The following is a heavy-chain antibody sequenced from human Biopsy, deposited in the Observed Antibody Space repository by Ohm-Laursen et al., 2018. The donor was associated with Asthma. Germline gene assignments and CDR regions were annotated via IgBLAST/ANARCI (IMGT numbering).Heavy chain of an antibody. Sequence: GDSVKVSCKTSGYTFNSAGITWVRQAPGQGLEWMGWISVYNGNTKVAQKLQDRVTMITDTSTSTAYMELRSLRSDDMAVYFCARAVDYSHYYGIDVWGQGTTVTVS. D-gene: IGHD3-10*01. V-gene: IGHV1-18*03. CDR1: GYTFNSAG. CDR3: ARAVDYSHYYGIDV. CDR2: ISVYNGNT. J-gene: IGHJ6*02.